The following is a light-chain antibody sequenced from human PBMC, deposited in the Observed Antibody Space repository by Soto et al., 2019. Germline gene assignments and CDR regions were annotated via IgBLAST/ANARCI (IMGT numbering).Light chain of an antibody. CDR2: AAS. CDR1: QGISSY. CDR3: QQLNSYPRS. Sequence: IQLTQSPSSLSASVGDRVTITCRASQGISSYLAWYQQKPGQAPKLLIYAASTLQSGVPSRFSGSGSGTDFNLTISCLQPEDFATYYCQQLNSYPRSFGPGTKVDIK. V-gene: IGKV1-9*01. J-gene: IGKJ3*01.